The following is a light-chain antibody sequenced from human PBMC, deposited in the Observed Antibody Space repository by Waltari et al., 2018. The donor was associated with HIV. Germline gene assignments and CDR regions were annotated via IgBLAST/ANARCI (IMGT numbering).Light chain of an antibody. CDR3: LLSYGGVRV. V-gene: IGLV7-46*01. J-gene: IGLJ2*01. CDR1: SGGVARSHF. CDR2: DSE. Sequence: VVTQEPSLTVSPGDTVPLSCASFSGGVARSHFPYWFQLKPGKPPRTLIYDSEKRHPLTSGRFSGSLAGGRAILTLSGALPEDEAEYFCLLSYGGVRVFGGGTNLTV.